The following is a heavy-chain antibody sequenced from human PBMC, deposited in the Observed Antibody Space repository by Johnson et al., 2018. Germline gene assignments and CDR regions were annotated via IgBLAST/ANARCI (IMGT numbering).Heavy chain of an antibody. CDR3: ARGIAVAGTDAFDI. Sequence: QVQLQESGPGLVKPSQTLSLTCTVSGGSISSGSYYWSWIRQPAGKGLEWIGRIYTSGSTNYNPSRKSRVTISVDTAKNQFSRKLSSVTAADPAVYSCARGIAVAGTDAFDIWGQGTMVTVSS. J-gene: IGHJ3*02. D-gene: IGHD6-19*01. CDR1: GGSISSGSYY. CDR2: IYTSGST. V-gene: IGHV4-61*02.